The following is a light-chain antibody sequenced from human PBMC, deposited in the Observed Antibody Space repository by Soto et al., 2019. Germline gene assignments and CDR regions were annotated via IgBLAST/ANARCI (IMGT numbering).Light chain of an antibody. CDR2: EIN. V-gene: IGLV2-8*01. CDR1: SSDVGGYDY. Sequence: ALTQPPSASGSPGQSVTISCTGTSSDVGGYDYVSWYQLHPGKAPKLMIYEINKRPSGVPDRFSGSRSGNTASLTVSGLQAEDEADYYCNSYAGSSNVFGTGTKLTVL. CDR3: NSYAGSSNV. J-gene: IGLJ1*01.